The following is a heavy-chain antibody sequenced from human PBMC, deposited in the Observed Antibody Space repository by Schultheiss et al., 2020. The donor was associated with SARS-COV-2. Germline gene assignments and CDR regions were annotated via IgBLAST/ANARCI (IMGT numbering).Heavy chain of an antibody. D-gene: IGHD5-18*01. CDR2: IWYDGSNK. V-gene: IGHV3-33*01. Sequence: GGSLRLSCAASGFTFSSYGMHWVRQAPGKGLGWVAVIWYDGSNKYYADSVKGRFTISRDNSKNTLYLQMNSLRAEDTAVYYCARGDFRGYSYGPFDYWGQGTLVTVSS. J-gene: IGHJ4*02. CDR1: GFTFSSYG. CDR3: ARGDFRGYSYGPFDY.